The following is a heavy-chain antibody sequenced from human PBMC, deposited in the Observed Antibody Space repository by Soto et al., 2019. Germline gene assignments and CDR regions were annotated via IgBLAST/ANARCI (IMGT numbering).Heavy chain of an antibody. J-gene: IGHJ6*02. V-gene: IGHV4-59*01. CDR1: WASISSYY. CDR2: IYYSGST. D-gene: IGHD6-13*01. Sequence: TLSPTCTFSWASISSYYWSWIRQPPGKGLEWIGYIYYSGSTNYNPSLKSRVTISVDTSKNQFSLNLSSVTAADTAVYYCASSYIAAAGFYYYGMDVRGRGTTVTVSS. CDR3: ASSYIAAAGFYYYGMDV.